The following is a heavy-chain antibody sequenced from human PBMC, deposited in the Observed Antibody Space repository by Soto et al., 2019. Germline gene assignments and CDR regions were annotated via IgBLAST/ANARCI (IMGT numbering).Heavy chain of an antibody. CDR3: ARDNYGDYGGDAFDI. J-gene: IGHJ3*02. Sequence: QVQLQESGPGLVKPSETLSLTCTVSGGSVSSGSYFWSWIRQPPGKGLEWIGYIYNSGSTNYNPSLKSRVTISLTTSMNQFSLKLNSVTAADTAVYYCARDNYGDYGGDAFDIWGEGTMVTVSS. CDR1: GGSVSSGSYF. CDR2: IYNSGST. D-gene: IGHD4-17*01. V-gene: IGHV4-61*01.